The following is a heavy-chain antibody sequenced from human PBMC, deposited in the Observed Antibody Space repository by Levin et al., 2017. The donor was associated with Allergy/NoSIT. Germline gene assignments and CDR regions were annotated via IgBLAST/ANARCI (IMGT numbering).Heavy chain of an antibody. Sequence: PSETLSLTCTVSGGSLSSGVYHWSWIRQPPGKGLEWIGYISNSGSTYYNASLKSRLTISVDTSKKQSSLKLNSVTAADTAVYYCARGTGVSPLNFEYWGQGTLVTVSS. V-gene: IGHV4-30-4*01. CDR2: ISNSGST. J-gene: IGHJ4*02. CDR1: GGSLSSGVYH. D-gene: IGHD2-8*01. CDR3: ARGTGVSPLNFEY.